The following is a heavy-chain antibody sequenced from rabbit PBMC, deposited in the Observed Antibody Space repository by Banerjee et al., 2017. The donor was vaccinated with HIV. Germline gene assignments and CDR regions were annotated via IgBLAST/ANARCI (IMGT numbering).Heavy chain of an antibody. CDR1: GIDFSRCG. CDR2: INTSSGNT. V-gene: IGHV1S45*01. Sequence: QQQLEESGGGLVKPEGSLTLSCKASGIDFSRCGISWVRQAPGKGLEWIACINTSSGNTVYATWAKGRFTISKTSWTTVTLQMTSLTAADTASYFCAREESDGGGHLKLWGPGTLVTVS. CDR3: AREESDGGGHLKL. D-gene: IGHD2-1*01. J-gene: IGHJ4*01.